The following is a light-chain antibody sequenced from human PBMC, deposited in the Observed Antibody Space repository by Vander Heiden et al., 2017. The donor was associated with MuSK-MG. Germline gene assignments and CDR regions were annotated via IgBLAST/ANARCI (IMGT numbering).Light chain of an antibody. J-gene: IGLJ2*01. V-gene: IGLV2-11*01. CDR1: SSDGGGYNY. CDR2: DVS. CDR3: CSYAGSYTVV. Sequence: QSALTQPRSVSGSPGQSVTISCTGTSSDGGGYNYVSWYQQHPGKAPKLMIYDVSNRPSGVPDHFSGSKSGNTASLTISGLQAEDESDYYCCSYAGSYTVVFGGGTKLTVL.